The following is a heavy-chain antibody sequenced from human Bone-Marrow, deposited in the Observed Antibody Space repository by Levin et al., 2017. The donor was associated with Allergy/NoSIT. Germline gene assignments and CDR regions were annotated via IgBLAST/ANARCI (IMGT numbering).Heavy chain of an antibody. CDR3: VRGLGGHDRYYFDS. CDR1: GGSVNTYA. J-gene: IGHJ4*02. V-gene: IGHV1-69*04. D-gene: IGHD2-21*01. Sequence: SVKVSCKASGGSVNTYAIGWERQAPGQGLEWMGRIIPVFGKSDYAQMFEGRLTITADKSSTTFFMDLSRLTSEDTAVYYCVRGLGGHDRYYFDSWGQGTVVTVSS. CDR2: IIPVFGKS.